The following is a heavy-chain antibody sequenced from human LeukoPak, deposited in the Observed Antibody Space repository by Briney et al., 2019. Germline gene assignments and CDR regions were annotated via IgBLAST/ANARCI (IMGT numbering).Heavy chain of an antibody. CDR2: INSDGSST. J-gene: IGHJ3*02. Sequence: GGSLRLSCTASGSSFSGHWMHWARQLPGKGLVWVSRINSDGSSTSYADSVKGRFTISRDNAKNTLYLQMNSLRAEDTAVYYCARDRPTYYDFWSGGDDAFDIWGQGTMVTVSS. CDR3: ARDRPTYYDFWSGGDDAFDI. V-gene: IGHV3-74*01. D-gene: IGHD3-3*01. CDR1: GSSFSGHW.